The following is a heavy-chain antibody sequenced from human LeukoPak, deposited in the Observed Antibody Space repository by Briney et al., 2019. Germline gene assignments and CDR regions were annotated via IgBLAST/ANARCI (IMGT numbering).Heavy chain of an antibody. V-gene: IGHV5-10-1*01. CDR1: EYSFTSYW. CDR2: IDNSDAYT. Sequence: GESLRISCKGSEYSFTSYWISWVRQMPGKGLEWMGRIDNSDAYTNYSPSFQGHVTISADNSITIAYLQWSSLKASDTAMYYCARQKSGFDYWGQGTLVTAST. J-gene: IGHJ4*02. CDR3: ARQKSGFDY.